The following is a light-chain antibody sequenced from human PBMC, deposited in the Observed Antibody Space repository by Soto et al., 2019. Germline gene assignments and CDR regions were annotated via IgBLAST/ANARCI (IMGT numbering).Light chain of an antibody. V-gene: IGKV3-11*01. J-gene: IGKJ4*01. CDR3: QQRSDWPLS. CDR2: DAS. CDR1: QSVSSY. Sequence: EIVLTQSPATLSLSPGERATLSCRASQSVSSYLAWYQQKPGQAPRLLIYDASSRATGISDRFSGSGSGTDFTLTIIRLEPEDFAVYYCQQRSDWPLSFGGGTKVDIK.